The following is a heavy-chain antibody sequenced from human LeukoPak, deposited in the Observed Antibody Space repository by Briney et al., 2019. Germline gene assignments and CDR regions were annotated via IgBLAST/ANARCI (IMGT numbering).Heavy chain of an antibody. D-gene: IGHD2-21*01. CDR2: IKDDGSVK. CDR3: AREVVATASAFDC. V-gene: IGHV3-7*03. J-gene: IGHJ4*02. Sequence: GGSLRLSCTASGFSFSSYWMSWVRQAPGKGLEWVANIKDDGSVKNHVDSLKGRFSISRDNARNSLYLQISSLRAEDTAVSYCAREVVATASAFDCWGQGTLVTVSS. CDR1: GFSFSSYW.